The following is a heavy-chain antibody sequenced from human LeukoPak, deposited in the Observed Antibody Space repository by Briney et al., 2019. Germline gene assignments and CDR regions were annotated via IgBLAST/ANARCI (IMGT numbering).Heavy chain of an antibody. V-gene: IGHV3-74*01. CDR1: GFTFRNHW. CDR2: INSDGSDT. D-gene: IGHD7-27*01. CDR3: ARNNWGIDY. Sequence: GVSLRHSCAASGFTFRNHWMHWVRQAPGKGLVWVARINSDGSDTSHADSVEGRFTISRDNAKDTLYLQMNSLRVEDTAVYYCARNNWGIDYWGQGTLVAVSS. J-gene: IGHJ4*02.